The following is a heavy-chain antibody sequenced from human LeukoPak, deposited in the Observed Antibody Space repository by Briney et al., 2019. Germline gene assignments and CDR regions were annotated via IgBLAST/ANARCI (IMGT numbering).Heavy chain of an antibody. V-gene: IGHV4-59*12. Sequence: SETLSLTCTVSGGSISSYYWSWIRQPPGKGLEWIGYIYYSGSTNYNPSLKSRVTIPVDTSKNQFSLKLSSVTAADTAVYYCAREREGAYCGGDCYSGYFDYWGQGTLVTVSS. J-gene: IGHJ4*02. CDR2: IYYSGST. CDR3: AREREGAYCGGDCYSGYFDY. D-gene: IGHD2-21*02. CDR1: GGSISSYY.